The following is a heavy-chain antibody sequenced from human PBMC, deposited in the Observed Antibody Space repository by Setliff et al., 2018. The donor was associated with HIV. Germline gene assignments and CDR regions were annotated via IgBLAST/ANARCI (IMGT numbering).Heavy chain of an antibody. Sequence: GSLRLSCAASGFTFITYNMHWVRQAPGKGLEWVAVIWFGDNNKYYADSVKGRFTISRDNSKNTLYLQMNSLKTEDTAIYYCTTFLSGSPNAYWGQGTLVTVSS. D-gene: IGHD1-26*01. CDR1: GFTFITYN. V-gene: IGHV3-33*08. CDR2: IWFGDNNK. J-gene: IGHJ4*02. CDR3: TTFLSGSPNAY.